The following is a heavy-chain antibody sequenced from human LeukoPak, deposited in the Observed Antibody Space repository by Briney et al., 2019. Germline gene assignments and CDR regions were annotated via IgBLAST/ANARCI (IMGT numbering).Heavy chain of an antibody. CDR2: LKQDGIEK. V-gene: IGHV3-7*05. D-gene: IGHD3-16*02. CDR1: GFTFSSHW. J-gene: IGHJ4*02. CDR3: ARAVDDYVWGSYRPPGH. Sequence: GGSLRLSCAASGFTFSSHWMIWVRQAPGKGLEWVANLKQDGIEKYYVDSVKGRFTISRDNAKDSLYLQMNSLRAEDTAVYYCARAVDDYVWGSYRPPGHWGQGTLVTVSS.